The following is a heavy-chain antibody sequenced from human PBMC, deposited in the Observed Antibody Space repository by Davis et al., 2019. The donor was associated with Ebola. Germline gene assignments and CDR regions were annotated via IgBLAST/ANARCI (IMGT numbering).Heavy chain of an antibody. Sequence: GESLKISCAASVFTFSNYGMHWVRQAPGKGLEWVAVISYDGSNKYYADSVKGRFTISRDNAKNSLYMQMNSLRDEDTAVYYCARGSYSSGWYTDYWGQGTLVSVSS. CDR2: ISYDGSNK. CDR3: ARGSYSSGWYTDY. CDR1: VFTFSNYG. V-gene: IGHV3-30*03. D-gene: IGHD6-19*01. J-gene: IGHJ4*02.